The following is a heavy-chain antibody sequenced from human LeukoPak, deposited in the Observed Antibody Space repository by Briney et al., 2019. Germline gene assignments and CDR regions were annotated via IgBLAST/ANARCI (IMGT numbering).Heavy chain of an antibody. J-gene: IGHJ1*01. CDR1: GFTFSSYR. Sequence: PGGSLRLSCAASGFTFSSYRMNWVRQAPGKGLEWVSYISSSSSTIYYADSVKGRFTISRDNAKNSLYLQMNSLRAEDTAVYYCARDHLAYYYDSSGYSAEYFQHWGQGTLVTVSS. V-gene: IGHV3-48*01. CDR3: ARDHLAYYYDSSGYSAEYFQH. CDR2: ISSSSSTI. D-gene: IGHD3-22*01.